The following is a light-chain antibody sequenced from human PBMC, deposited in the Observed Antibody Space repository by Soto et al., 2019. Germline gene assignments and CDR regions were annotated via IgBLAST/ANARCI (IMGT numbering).Light chain of an antibody. J-gene: IGKJ1*01. Sequence: DIQMTQSPSTLSASAGDRVTITCRASQSISSWLAGYQQKPGKAPKLLIYKASSLESGVPSRFSGSGSGTEFTLTISSLQPDDFATFYCQQYGSYPWTFGQGTKVEVK. CDR3: QQYGSYPWT. CDR1: QSISSW. V-gene: IGKV1-5*03. CDR2: KAS.